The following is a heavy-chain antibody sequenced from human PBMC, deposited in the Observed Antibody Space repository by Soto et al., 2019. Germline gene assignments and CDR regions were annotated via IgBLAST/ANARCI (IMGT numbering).Heavy chain of an antibody. CDR1: GNTFSSYA. CDR2: ISDDGSSK. CDR3: ASPMTTTDY. D-gene: IGHD4-17*01. Sequence: GSLRLSCAVSGNTFSSYAFHWVRQAPGKGLEWVAMISDDGSSKDYAESVKGRFTISRDNSKNTLYLHLNSLRVDDTATYYCASPMTTTDYWGQGTLVTVSS. J-gene: IGHJ4*02. V-gene: IGHV3-30-3*01.